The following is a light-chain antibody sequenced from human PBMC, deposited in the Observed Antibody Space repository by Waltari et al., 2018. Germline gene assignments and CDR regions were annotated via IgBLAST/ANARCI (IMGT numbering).Light chain of an antibody. Sequence: SYDLTQPPSVYVSPGQTVTISCSGHNLGNKYVSWYQQKAGQAPLLVVYARDRRPSGIPERFSGSNSDTTATLTISGTQAIDEADYYCQTWDSSLVVFGGGTKLTVL. J-gene: IGLJ2*01. CDR3: QTWDSSLVV. CDR1: NLGNKY. V-gene: IGLV3-1*01. CDR2: ARD.